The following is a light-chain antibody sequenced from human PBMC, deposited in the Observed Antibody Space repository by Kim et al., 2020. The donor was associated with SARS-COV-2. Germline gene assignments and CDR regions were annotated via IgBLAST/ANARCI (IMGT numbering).Light chain of an antibody. CDR2: RNN. Sequence: GQRVTISCSGSNSNIGSNTVNWYQQLPGTAPKLLIYRNNQRPSGVPDRFSGSKSGTSASLAISGLQSEDEADYYCATWDDSLSGWVFGGGTQLTVL. V-gene: IGLV1-44*01. CDR1: NSNIGSNT. CDR3: ATWDDSLSGWV. J-gene: IGLJ3*02.